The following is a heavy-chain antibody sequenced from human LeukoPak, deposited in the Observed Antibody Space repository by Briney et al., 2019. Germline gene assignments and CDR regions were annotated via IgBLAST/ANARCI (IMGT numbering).Heavy chain of an antibody. J-gene: IGHJ4*02. CDR2: MNTVGSRT. V-gene: IGHV3-74*01. Sequence: GRSLRLSCAASGFTFSSHWMHWVRQAPGKGLVWVSRMNTVGSRTDYADSVKGRFTISRDNARNTLYLQMNSLRADDTAVYYCTSDTVDTALGIDYWGQGTLVTVSS. D-gene: IGHD5-18*01. CDR3: TSDTVDTALGIDY. CDR1: GFTFSSHW.